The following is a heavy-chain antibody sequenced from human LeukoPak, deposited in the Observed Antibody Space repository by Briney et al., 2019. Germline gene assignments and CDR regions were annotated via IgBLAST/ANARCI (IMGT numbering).Heavy chain of an antibody. J-gene: IGHJ4*02. Sequence: GGSLRLSCAASGFTFSSHAMSCVRQGPGKGLEWVAVSSGSGGSTYYADSVKGRFTISRDNSQNTLFLQMNSLRAEDTAIYYCAKSPIVVIRMAPHFDYWGQGILVTVSS. D-gene: IGHD3-22*01. CDR2: SSGSGGST. CDR3: AKSPIVVIRMAPHFDY. CDR1: GFTFSSHA. V-gene: IGHV3-23*01.